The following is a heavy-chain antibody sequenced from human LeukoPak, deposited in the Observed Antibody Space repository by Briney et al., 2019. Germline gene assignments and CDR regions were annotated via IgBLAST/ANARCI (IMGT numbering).Heavy chain of an antibody. D-gene: IGHD3-22*01. CDR3: ARDGAYHDSSGSYYGVGDDF. V-gene: IGHV3-21*04. CDR1: GFTFSSYE. J-gene: IGHJ4*02. Sequence: GGSLRLSCAASGFTFSSYEMNWVRQAPGKGLEWVSSITASSTAIYSADSVKGRFTISRDNAKNLLYLQMNSLRAEDTAVYYCARDGAYHDSSGSYYGVGDDFWGQGTLVTVSS. CDR2: ITASSTAI.